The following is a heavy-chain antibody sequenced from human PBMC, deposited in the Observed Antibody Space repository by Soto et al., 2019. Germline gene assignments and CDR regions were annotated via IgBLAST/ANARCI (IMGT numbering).Heavy chain of an antibody. CDR1: GYTFTSYY. V-gene: IGHV1-46*01. CDR2: INPSGGST. CDR3: ARDRGRYYYDSSGSFDY. Sequence: AASVKVSCKASGYTFTSYYMHWVRRAPGQGLEWMGIINPSGGSTSYAQKFQGRVTMTRDTSTSTVYMELSSLRSEDTAVYYCARDRGRYYYDSSGSFDYWGQGTLVTVSS. D-gene: IGHD3-22*01. J-gene: IGHJ4*02.